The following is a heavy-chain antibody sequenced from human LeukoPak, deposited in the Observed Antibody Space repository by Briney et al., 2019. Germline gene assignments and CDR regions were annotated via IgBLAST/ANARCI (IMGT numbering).Heavy chain of an antibody. D-gene: IGHD6-13*01. J-gene: IGHJ4*02. CDR1: GFTFDDYA. CDR2: ISWNSGSI. Sequence: GGSLRLSCAASGFTFDDYAMHWVRQAPGKGLEWVSGISWNSGSIGHADSVKGRFTISRDNAKNSLYLQMNSLRAEDTALYYCAKDIIPGGAAASSPFDYWGQGTLVTVSS. V-gene: IGHV3-9*01. CDR3: AKDIIPGGAAASSPFDY.